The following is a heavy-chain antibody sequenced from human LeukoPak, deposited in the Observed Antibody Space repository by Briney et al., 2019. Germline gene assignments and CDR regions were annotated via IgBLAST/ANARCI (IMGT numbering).Heavy chain of an antibody. CDR3: TRAPHPRCSSNGCYFDH. J-gene: IGHJ4*02. Sequence: PGGSLRLSCTTSGFTFGDYAMSRVRQAPGKGLEWVGFIQSKTYGGATEYAASVKGRFSISRDDSKSIANLQMNNLKTEDTAVYYCTRAPHPRCSSNGCYFDHWGQGILVTVSS. D-gene: IGHD2-2*01. V-gene: IGHV3-49*04. CDR1: GFTFGDYA. CDR2: IQSKTYGGAT.